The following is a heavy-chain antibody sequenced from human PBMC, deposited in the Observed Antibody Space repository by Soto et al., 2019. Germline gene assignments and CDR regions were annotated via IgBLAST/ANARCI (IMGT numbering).Heavy chain of an antibody. D-gene: IGHD1-26*01. CDR2: MSYDGSNE. CDR3: AKDGSHHLDL. Sequence: QVQLVESGGGVVQPGRSLRLSCAASGFTFSHYAMHWVRQAPGKGLEWVALMSYDGSNEYYADSVKGRFTISRDNSKNTLYLQMNSLRGEDTAGYYCAKDGSHHLDLWGQGTLVTVSS. V-gene: IGHV3-30*18. CDR1: GFTFSHYA. J-gene: IGHJ5*02.